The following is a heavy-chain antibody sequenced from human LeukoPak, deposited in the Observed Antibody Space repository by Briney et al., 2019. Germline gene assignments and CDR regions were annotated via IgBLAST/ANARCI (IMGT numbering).Heavy chain of an antibody. CDR2: IDPNSAGTNT. V-gene: IGHV1-2*02. D-gene: IGHD7-27*01. CDR1: GNTFSGYY. CDR3: GRQHWADKFVDF. J-gene: IGHJ4*02. Sequence: GASVKVSCKGSGNTFSGYYVHWVRQAPEQGLEWLGWIDPNSAGTNTNYAQKFQDRVTFTKDASVSTAYMELSRLTTDDTAVYYCGRQHWADKFVDFWGQGTLVTVSS.